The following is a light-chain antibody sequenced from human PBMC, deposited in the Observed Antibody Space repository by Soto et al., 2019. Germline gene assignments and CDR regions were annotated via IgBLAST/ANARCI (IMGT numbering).Light chain of an antibody. J-gene: IGLJ1*01. CDR2: ASD. CDR3: GSWDGSLNTYV. Sequence: QSVLTQPPSVSVAPGQKVTISCSGGSSNIGNYYVSWYQQLPGVAPKLLIFASDKRPSGIPYRFSGSQSGASGTLDITGLQTGDEADYYCGSWDGSLNTYVFGTGTKLTVL. V-gene: IGLV1-51*01. CDR1: SSNIGNYY.